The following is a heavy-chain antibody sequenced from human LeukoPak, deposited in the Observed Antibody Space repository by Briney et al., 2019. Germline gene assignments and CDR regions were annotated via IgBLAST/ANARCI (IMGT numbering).Heavy chain of an antibody. D-gene: IGHD3-22*01. CDR1: GFTVSSNY. CDR3: ASGQDSSDSQVY. Sequence: GGSLRLSCTVSGFTVSSNYLSWVRQAPGKGLEWVSVIYSGGRTYYADSVKGRFTISRDNAKNTLYLQMNSLRADDTAVYYCASGQDSSDSQVYWGQGTLVTVSS. J-gene: IGHJ4*02. V-gene: IGHV3-66*01. CDR2: IYSGGRT.